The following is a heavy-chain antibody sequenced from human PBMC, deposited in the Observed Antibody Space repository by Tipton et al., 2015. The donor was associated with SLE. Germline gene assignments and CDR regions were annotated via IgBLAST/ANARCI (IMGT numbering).Heavy chain of an antibody. CDR1: GYTFTGYN. V-gene: IGHV1-2*02. D-gene: IGHD6-19*01. CDR3: ARVMGTGSGWFHFDH. CDR2: INPNSDGT. Sequence: QSGAEVKKPGASVKVSCKASGYTFTGYNMHWVRQAPGQGLEWMGWINPNSDGTNYSQRFQGRVTMTRDTSISTVYMEMSSLRSDDTAVYYCARVMGTGSGWFHFDHWGRGTLVTVSS. J-gene: IGHJ4*02.